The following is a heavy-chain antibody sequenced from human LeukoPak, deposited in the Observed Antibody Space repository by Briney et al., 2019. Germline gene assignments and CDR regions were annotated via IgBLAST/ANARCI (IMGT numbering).Heavy chain of an antibody. D-gene: IGHD2-21*01. CDR3: WGVIHPDAFDI. V-gene: IGHV3-30*03. CDR1: GFTFSSYG. J-gene: IGHJ3*02. CDR2: ISYDGSNK. Sequence: GGSLRLSCAASGFTFSSYGMPWVRQAPGKGLEWVAVISYDGSNKYYADSVKGRFTISRDNSKNTLYLQMNSLRAEDTAVYYCWGVIHPDAFDIWGQGTMVTVSS.